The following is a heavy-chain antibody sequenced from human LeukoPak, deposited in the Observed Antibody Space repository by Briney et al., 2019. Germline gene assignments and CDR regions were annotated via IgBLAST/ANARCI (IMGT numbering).Heavy chain of an antibody. Sequence: GRSLRLSCAASGLNFDAYAIHWVRQAPGKGLEWVAGISWDSVSIIYGDSVKGRFTISRDNAKNSVYLQMNSLRAEDTAVFYCARNLQTIQRYFGLWGRGTLVTVSS. CDR2: ISWDSVSI. CDR3: ARNLQTIQRYFGL. D-gene: IGHD5-24*01. J-gene: IGHJ2*01. V-gene: IGHV3-9*01. CDR1: GLNFDAYA.